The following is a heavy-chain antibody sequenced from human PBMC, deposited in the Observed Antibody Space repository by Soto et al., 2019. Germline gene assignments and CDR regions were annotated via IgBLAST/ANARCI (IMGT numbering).Heavy chain of an antibody. CDR2: ISGGGGTK. Sequence: QLLESRGGLVQPGGSLRLACTASGFTFNTYFMSWVRQAPGEGLEWISAISGGGGTKYYSASVKGRFTISRDNSNNTLYLQMNSLRADDTAVYYCAKSLTASNFRLDVWGHGTRVTVSS. D-gene: IGHD7-27*01. CDR3: AKSLTASNFRLDV. CDR1: GFTFNTYF. J-gene: IGHJ6*02. V-gene: IGHV3-23*01.